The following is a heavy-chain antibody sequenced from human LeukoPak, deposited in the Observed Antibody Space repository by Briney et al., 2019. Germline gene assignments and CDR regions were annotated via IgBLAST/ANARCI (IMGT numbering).Heavy chain of an antibody. V-gene: IGHV3-21*01. J-gene: IGHJ5*02. D-gene: IGHD1-26*01. CDR3: ARGATDTTRWFGP. Sequence: GGSLRLSCAASEFTFSSYDMHWVRQAPGKGLEWVSSISSSSSYIYYADSVKGRFTISRDNAKNSLYLQMNDLRAEDTAAYYCARGATDTTRWFGPWGQGTLVTVSS. CDR2: ISSSSSYI. CDR1: EFTFSSYD.